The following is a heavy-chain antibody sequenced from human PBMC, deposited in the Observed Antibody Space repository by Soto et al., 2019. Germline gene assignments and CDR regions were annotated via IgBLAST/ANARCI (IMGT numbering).Heavy chain of an antibody. V-gene: IGHV4-31*03. Sequence: SETLSLTCTVSGGSISSGDYYWSWIRQHSGKGLEWIGYIYYSGSTYYNPSLKSRVTISVDTSKNQFSLKLSSVTAADTAVYYCAREDIVATIFDYWGQGTLVTVSS. CDR3: AREDIVATIFDY. D-gene: IGHD5-12*01. J-gene: IGHJ4*02. CDR2: IYYSGST. CDR1: GGSISSGDYY.